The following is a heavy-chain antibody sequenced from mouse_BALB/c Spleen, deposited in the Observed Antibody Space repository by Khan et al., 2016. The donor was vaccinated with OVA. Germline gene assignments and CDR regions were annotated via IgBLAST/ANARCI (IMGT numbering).Heavy chain of an antibody. CDR3: ATSTYRFALVY. Sequence: EVQLVESGPSLVKPSQTLSLTCSVTGDSITSGYWCWIRKFPGKKLEYMGYIIYRGSTYYTTSLKSRISLARHTSKNQYSLQLNTVTTDDTATCYCATSTYRFALVYWGQGTLVTVSA. J-gene: IGHJ3*01. V-gene: IGHV3-8*02. CDR2: IIYRGST. CDR1: GDSITSGY. D-gene: IGHD2-14*01.